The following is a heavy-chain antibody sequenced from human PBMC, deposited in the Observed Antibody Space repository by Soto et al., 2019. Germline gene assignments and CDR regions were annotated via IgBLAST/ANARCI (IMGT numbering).Heavy chain of an antibody. CDR3: ARYRGRYDDFWSGYSKRYYFYGMDV. D-gene: IGHD3-3*01. CDR2: IWYDGSNK. V-gene: IGHV3-33*01. J-gene: IGHJ6*02. Sequence: GGSLRLSCAASGFSFSSYGMHWVRQAPGKGLEWVAVIWYDGSNKYYADSVKGRFTISRDNSKNTLYLLMNSLRAEDTAVYYCARYRGRYDDFWSGYSKRYYFYGMDVWGQGTTVTVSS. CDR1: GFSFSSYG.